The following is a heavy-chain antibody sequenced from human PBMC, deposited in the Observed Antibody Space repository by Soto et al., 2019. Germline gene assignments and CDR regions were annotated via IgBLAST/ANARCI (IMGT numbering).Heavy chain of an antibody. CDR1: GFTFSSYS. J-gene: IGHJ3*02. V-gene: IGHV3-21*01. Sequence: EVQLVESGGGLVKPGGSLRLSCAASGFTFSSYSMNWVRQAPGKGLEWVSSISSSSSYIYYADSVKGRFTISRDNAQNSLYLQMNSLRAEDTAVYYCARAAAGGEGAFDIWGQGTMVTVSS. CDR3: ARAAAGGEGAFDI. D-gene: IGHD6-13*01. CDR2: ISSSSSYI.